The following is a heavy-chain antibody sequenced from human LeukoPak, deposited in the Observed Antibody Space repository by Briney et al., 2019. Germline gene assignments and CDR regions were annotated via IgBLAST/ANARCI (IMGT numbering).Heavy chain of an antibody. Sequence: PSETLSLTCAVYGGSFSGYYWSWIRQPPGKGLEWIGEINHSGSTNYNPSLKSRVTISVDTSKNQFSLKLSSVTAADRAVYYCARGRGGGYSYGPYYFDYWGQGTLVTVSS. CDR3: ARGRGGGYSYGPYYFDY. D-gene: IGHD5-18*01. V-gene: IGHV4-34*01. J-gene: IGHJ4*02. CDR1: GGSFSGYY. CDR2: INHSGST.